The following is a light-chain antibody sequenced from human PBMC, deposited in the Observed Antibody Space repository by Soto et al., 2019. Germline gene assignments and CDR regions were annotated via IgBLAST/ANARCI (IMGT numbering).Light chain of an antibody. CDR2: GAS. Sequence: EIVLTQSPATLSLSPGDRATLSCRASQSVSSYLAWYQQKPGQAPRLLIYGASTRATGIPARFSGSGSGTEFTLNISSLQSEDFAVYYCQQYNNWPITFGQGTRLEIK. CDR3: QQYNNWPIT. V-gene: IGKV3-15*01. J-gene: IGKJ5*01. CDR1: QSVSSY.